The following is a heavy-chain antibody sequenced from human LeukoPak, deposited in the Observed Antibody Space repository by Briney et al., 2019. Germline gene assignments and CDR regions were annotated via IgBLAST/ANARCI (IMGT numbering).Heavy chain of an antibody. J-gene: IGHJ4*02. CDR2: ISVSGGSA. Sequence: PGGSLRLSCEASGFTFSNYAMSWVRQAPGEGLELVSSISVSGGSAYYIDSVKGRFTISTDNSKNTLYLQMNSLRAEDTAVYYCATVRGGGRHYGDLDYWGQGTLVTVSS. CDR1: GFTFSNYA. V-gene: IGHV3-23*01. CDR3: ATVRGGGRHYGDLDY. D-gene: IGHD4-17*01.